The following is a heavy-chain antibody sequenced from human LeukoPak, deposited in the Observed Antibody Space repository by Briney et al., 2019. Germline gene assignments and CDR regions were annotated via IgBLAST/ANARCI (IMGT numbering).Heavy chain of an antibody. CDR2: IIPILGIA. CDR3: ARDRNYDILTGFAIDY. V-gene: IGHV1-69*04. D-gene: IGHD3-9*01. J-gene: IGHJ4*02. Sequence: ASVKVSCKASGYTFTSYHMHWVRQAPGQGLEWMGRIIPILGIANYAQKFQGRVTITADKSTSTAYMELSSLRSEDTAVYYCARDRNYDILTGFAIDYWGQGTLVTVSS. CDR1: GYTFTSYH.